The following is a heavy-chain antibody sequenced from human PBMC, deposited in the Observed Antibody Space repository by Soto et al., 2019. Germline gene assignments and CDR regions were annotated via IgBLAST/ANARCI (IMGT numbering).Heavy chain of an antibody. Sequence: QVQLQESGPGLVKPSGTLSLTCGVSGGSISSINWWSWVRQSPRKGLEWIGEIYHSGTTNYNPSLESRVTLSVDKSQNQIYLKLTSMTAADTAVYFCARSQGVSATHHFDAWGQGTLVTVSS. V-gene: IGHV4-4*02. CDR2: IYHSGTT. CDR3: ARSQGVSATHHFDA. D-gene: IGHD2-8*01. CDR1: GGSISSINW. J-gene: IGHJ5*02.